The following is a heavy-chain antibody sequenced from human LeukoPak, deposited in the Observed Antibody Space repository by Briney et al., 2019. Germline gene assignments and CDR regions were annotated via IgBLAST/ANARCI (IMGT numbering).Heavy chain of an antibody. D-gene: IGHD1-26*01. CDR3: ARDLGGSXR. CDR2: IIPIFGTA. J-gene: IGHJ4*02. Sequence: GASVKVSCKVSGYTLSEVSMHWVRQAPGQGLEWMGRIIPIFGTANYAQKFQGRVTITTDESTSTAYMELSNLRSEDTAVYYCARDLGGSXRWGQGTXVT. V-gene: IGHV1-69*05. CDR1: GYTLSEVS.